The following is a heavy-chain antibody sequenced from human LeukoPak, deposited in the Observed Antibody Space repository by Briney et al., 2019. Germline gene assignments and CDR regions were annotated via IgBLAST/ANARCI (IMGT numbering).Heavy chain of an antibody. D-gene: IGHD2-21*02. Sequence: SVKVSCKASGYTFTSYAMNWVRQAPGQGLEWMGGIIPIFGTANYAQKFQGRVTITADESTSTAYMELSSLRSEDTAVYYCARAGLAYCGGDCALTTPFSAFDIWGQGTMVTVSS. CDR3: ARAGLAYCGGDCALTTPFSAFDI. CDR1: GYTFTSYA. J-gene: IGHJ3*02. CDR2: IIPIFGTA. V-gene: IGHV1-69*13.